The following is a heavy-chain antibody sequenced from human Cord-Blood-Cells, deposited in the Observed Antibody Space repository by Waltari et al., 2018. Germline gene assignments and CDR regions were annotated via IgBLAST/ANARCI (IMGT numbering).Heavy chain of an antibody. CDR3: ARTHFLLRFLEWFDP. CDR1: GSSPRTRGLR. V-gene: IGHV2-70*01. CDR2: IDWDDDK. J-gene: IGHJ5*02. Sequence: QVTWSESGPALVKPTQTLTLTCTSSGSSPRTRGLRVSWIGHPPGKALDWLALIDWDDDKCYRTSLKSRLTISKDTSKPQVVLTMTNMDPVDTATYYCARTHFLLRFLEWFDPGGQGTLVTVSS. D-gene: IGHD3-3*01.